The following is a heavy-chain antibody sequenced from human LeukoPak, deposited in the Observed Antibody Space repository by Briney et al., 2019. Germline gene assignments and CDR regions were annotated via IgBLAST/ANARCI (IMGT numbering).Heavy chain of an antibody. Sequence: PGGSLRLSCAASGFTFSSYAMSWVRQAPGKGLEWVSGISGSGGSTYYADSVKGRFTISRDNSKNTLYLQMSGLRAEDTAVYYCAKQDFDRRTFDYWGQGTLVTVSS. CDR2: ISGSGGST. V-gene: IGHV3-23*01. CDR3: AKQDFDRRTFDY. D-gene: IGHD3-9*01. J-gene: IGHJ4*02. CDR1: GFTFSSYA.